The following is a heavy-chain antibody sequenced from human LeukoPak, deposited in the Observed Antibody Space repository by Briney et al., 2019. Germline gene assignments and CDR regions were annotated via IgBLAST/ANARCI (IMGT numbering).Heavy chain of an antibody. CDR3: ARCLSPGYSSGWYPVDAFDI. Sequence: GGSLRLSCAASGFTFSSYSMNWFRQAPGKGLEWVSYISSSSSTIYYADSVKGRFTISRDNAKNSLYLQMNSLRAEDTAVYYCARCLSPGYSSGWYPVDAFDIWGQGTMVTVSS. CDR2: ISSSSSTI. CDR1: GFTFSSYS. D-gene: IGHD6-19*01. J-gene: IGHJ3*02. V-gene: IGHV3-48*01.